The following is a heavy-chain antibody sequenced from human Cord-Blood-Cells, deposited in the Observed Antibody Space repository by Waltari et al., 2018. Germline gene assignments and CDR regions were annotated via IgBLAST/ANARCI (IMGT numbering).Heavy chain of an antibody. Sequence: EVQLVESGGGLVKPGGSLRLSCAASGFTFSSYSMNWVRQAPGKGREWVLSISSSSSYIYYADSGKGRFTISRDNAKNSLYLQMNSLRAEDTAVYYCARAPGGFDYWGQGTLVTVSS. CDR2: ISSSSSYI. V-gene: IGHV3-21*01. J-gene: IGHJ4*02. CDR3: ARAPGGFDY. CDR1: GFTFSSYS.